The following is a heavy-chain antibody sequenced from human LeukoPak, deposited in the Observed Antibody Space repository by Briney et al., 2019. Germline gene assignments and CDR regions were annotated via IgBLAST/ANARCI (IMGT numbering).Heavy chain of an antibody. CDR1: GFTFSSYA. D-gene: IGHD6-19*01. Sequence: GGSLRLSCAASGFTFSSYAMHWVRQAPGKGLEWVAVISYDGSNKYYADSVKGRFTISRDNSKNTLYLQMNSLRAEDTAVYYCARDQVVAGNFAYYYYYGMDVWGQGTTVTVSS. CDR3: ARDQVVAGNFAYYYYYGMDV. J-gene: IGHJ6*02. V-gene: IGHV3-30-3*01. CDR2: ISYDGSNK.